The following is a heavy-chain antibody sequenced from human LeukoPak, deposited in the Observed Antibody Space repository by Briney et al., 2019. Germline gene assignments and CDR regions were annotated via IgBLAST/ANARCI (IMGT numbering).Heavy chain of an antibody. CDR3: AGSGSYYFDY. Sequence: SVKVSCKASGGTFSSYAISWVRQAPGQGLEWMGGIIPIFGTANYAQKFQGRVTMTRDMSTSTVYMELSSLRAEDTAVYYCAGSGSYYFDYWGQGTLVTVSS. CDR1: GGTFSSYA. D-gene: IGHD1-26*01. CDR2: IIPIFGTA. J-gene: IGHJ4*02. V-gene: IGHV1-69*05.